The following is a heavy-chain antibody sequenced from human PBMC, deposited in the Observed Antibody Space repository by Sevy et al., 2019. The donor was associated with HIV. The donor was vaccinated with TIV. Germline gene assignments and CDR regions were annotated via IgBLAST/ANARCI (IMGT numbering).Heavy chain of an antibody. D-gene: IGHD1-26*01. J-gene: IGHJ4*02. V-gene: IGHV4-59*08. CDR1: GGSITSLY. CDR2: VYYNGHI. Sequence: SETLSLTCTVSGGSITSLYWNWIRQPPGKALEWIANVYYNGHINYNPSLKSRVTLSLDTSKNQFSLGLSCVTAADTAMYYCAGENAWGRGYSWGQGTLVTVSS. CDR3: AGENAWGRGYS.